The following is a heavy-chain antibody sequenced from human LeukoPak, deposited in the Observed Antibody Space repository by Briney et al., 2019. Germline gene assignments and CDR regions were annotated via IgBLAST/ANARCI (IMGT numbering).Heavy chain of an antibody. J-gene: IGHJ4*02. V-gene: IGHV3-20*04. CDR1: GFTFDDYG. CDR3: ARSLTMIVVVITPPDY. CDR2: INWNGGST. Sequence: GGSLRLSCAASGFTFDDYGMSWVRQAPGKGLEWVSGINWNGGSTGYADSVKGRFTVSRDNAKNSLYLQMNSLRAEDTALYYCARSLTMIVVVITPPDYWGQGTLVTVSS. D-gene: IGHD3-22*01.